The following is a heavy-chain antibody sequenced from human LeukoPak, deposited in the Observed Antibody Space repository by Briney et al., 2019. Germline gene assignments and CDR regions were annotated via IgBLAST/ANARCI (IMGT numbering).Heavy chain of an antibody. CDR2: IYYSGST. V-gene: IGHV4-31*03. J-gene: IGHJ4*02. Sequence: SETLSLTCTVSGGSISSGGYYWSWIRQHPGQGLEWIGYIYYSGSTYYNPSLKPRVTMSLDTSKNRFSLRLSSMTAADTAVYYCARGPGGATGEAFDYWGQGTLVTVSS. CDR1: GGSISSGGYY. CDR3: ARGPGGATGEAFDY. D-gene: IGHD7-27*01.